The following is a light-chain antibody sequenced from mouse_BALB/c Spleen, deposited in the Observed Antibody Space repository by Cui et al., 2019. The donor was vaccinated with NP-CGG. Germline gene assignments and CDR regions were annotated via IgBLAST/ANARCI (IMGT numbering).Light chain of an antibody. V-gene: IGLV1*01. J-gene: IGLJ1*01. CDR1: IGAVTTSNY. Sequence: QAVVSQESALTTSPGETVTLTCRSRIGAVTTSNYANWVQEKPDHVFTGLIGGTNNRAPGVPARFSGSLIGDKAALTITGARTEDEAIYFCALWYSNHWVFGGGTKLTVL. CDR2: GTN. CDR3: ALWYSNHWV.